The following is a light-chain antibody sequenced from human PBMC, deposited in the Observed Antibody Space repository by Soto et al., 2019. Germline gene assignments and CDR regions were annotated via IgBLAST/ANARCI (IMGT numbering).Light chain of an antibody. CDR3: AAWDDSLSGVV. CDR1: SSNIGSNY. J-gene: IGLJ2*01. CDR2: RNN. Sequence: QSVLTQPPSASGTPGQRVTISCSGSSSNIGSNYVYWYQQLPGTAPKLLIYRNNQRASGVPDRFSGSKSGTSASLAISGLRSEDEADYYCAAWDDSLSGVVFGGGTKLTV. V-gene: IGLV1-47*01.